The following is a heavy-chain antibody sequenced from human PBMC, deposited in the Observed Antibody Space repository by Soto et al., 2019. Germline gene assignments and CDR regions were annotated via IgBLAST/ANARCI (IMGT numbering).Heavy chain of an antibody. J-gene: IGHJ4*02. CDR2: VYYRGRS. D-gene: IGHD4-17*01. CDR1: GASVTNSSYY. CDR3: VSQRTTVPTQAYFDY. Sequence: PSETLSLTCTVSGASVTNSSYYWDWIRQSPGKGLEWLGSVYYRGRSYSKSSVKSRVTISVDTSKNRFSLSLNSVTASDTAVYFCVSQRTTVPTQAYFDYWGPGALVTVSS. V-gene: IGHV4-39*01.